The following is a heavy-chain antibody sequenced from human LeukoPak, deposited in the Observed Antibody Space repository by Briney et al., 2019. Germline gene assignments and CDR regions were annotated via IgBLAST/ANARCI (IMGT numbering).Heavy chain of an antibody. V-gene: IGHV4-59*01. CDR1: GGSISSYY. CDR2: IYYSGST. J-gene: IGHJ5*02. Sequence: SETLSLTCTVSGGSISSYYWSWIRQPPGKGLEWIVYIYYSGSTNYHPSLKSRVTISVDTSKNQFSLKLSSVTAADTAVYYCARDRMLAARPGVTWNWFDPWGQGTLVTVSS. CDR3: ARDRMLAARPGVTWNWFDP. D-gene: IGHD6-6*01.